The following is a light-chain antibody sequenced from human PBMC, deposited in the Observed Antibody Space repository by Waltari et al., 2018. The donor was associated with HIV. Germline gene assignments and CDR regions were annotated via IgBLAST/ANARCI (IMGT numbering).Light chain of an antibody. CDR3: SSWDSTLSAWV. J-gene: IGLJ3*02. CDR1: YKNDGSPG. Sequence: QSGLSQPPSVSKTLRQTAILPSDGAYKNDGSPGATWFQQHRGRPPKPLSYMTNGRPSGVSGRFSASRSGDTAYLSISSLESEDEAYYFCSSWDSTLSAWVFGGGTQLTVL. CDR2: MTN. V-gene: IGLV10-54*01.